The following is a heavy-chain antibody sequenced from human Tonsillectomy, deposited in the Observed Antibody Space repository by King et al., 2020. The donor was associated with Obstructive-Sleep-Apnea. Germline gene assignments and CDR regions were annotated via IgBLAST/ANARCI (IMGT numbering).Heavy chain of an antibody. CDR1: GYSFTSYW. V-gene: IGHV5-51*01. CDR3: ARACIAVDPAPYPYYYYGMDV. CDR2: IYPGDADT. D-gene: IGHD6-19*01. J-gene: IGHJ6*02. Sequence: VQLVQSGAEVKKPGESLKISCKGSGYSFTSYWIGWVRQMPGKGLEWMGIIYPGDADTRYSPSFQGQVTISADKSINTASLQWSSLKDSDTAMYYCARACIAVDPAPYPYYYYGMDVWGQGTTVTVSS.